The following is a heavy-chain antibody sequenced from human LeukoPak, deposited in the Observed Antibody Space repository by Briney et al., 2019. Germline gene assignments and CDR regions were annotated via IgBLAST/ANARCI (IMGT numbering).Heavy chain of an antibody. CDR3: AREGTVYHYWYFDL. CDR2: ISSSSSYI. D-gene: IGHD2-2*02. Sequence: PGGSLRLSCAASGFTFSSYSMNWVRQAPGKGLEWVSSISSSSSYIYYADSVKGRFTISRDNAKNSLYLQMNSLRAEDTAVYYCAREGTVYHYWYFDLWGRGTLVTVSS. J-gene: IGHJ2*01. CDR1: GFTFSSYS. V-gene: IGHV3-21*01.